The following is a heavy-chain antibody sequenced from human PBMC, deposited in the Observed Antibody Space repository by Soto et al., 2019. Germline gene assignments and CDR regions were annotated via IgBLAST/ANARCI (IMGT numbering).Heavy chain of an antibody. CDR3: GRERDSYSIPWQECDC. CDR1: GFTFSSYD. CDR2: ISISGDT. V-gene: IGHV3-13*01. Sequence: EVQLVESGGGLVQPGGSLRLSCAASGFTFSSYDMHWVRQAPGKSLEWVSAISISGDTFYSGSVKGRFTISRENAKNSLYLQMSSLRVEDTAVYYCGRERDSYSIPWQECDCWGQGTLVTVSS. D-gene: IGHD6-13*01. J-gene: IGHJ4*02.